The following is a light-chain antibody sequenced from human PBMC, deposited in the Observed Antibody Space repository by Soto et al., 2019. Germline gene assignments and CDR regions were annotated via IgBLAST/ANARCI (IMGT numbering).Light chain of an antibody. CDR3: SSFAGGGNPVL. V-gene: IGLV2-8*01. CDR1: SSDVGGYNY. J-gene: IGLJ2*01. CDR2: EVT. Sequence: QSVLTQPPSASGSLGQSVTISCTGTSSDVGGYNYVSWHQQHPVKAPKLMIYEVTERPSGVPDRFSGSKSGNTASLTVSVLQAEDEADYYCSSFAGGGNPVLFGGGTKLTVL.